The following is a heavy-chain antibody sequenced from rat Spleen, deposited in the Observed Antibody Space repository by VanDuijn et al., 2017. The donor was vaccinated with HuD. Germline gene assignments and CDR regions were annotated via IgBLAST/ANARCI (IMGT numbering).Heavy chain of an antibody. CDR2: ISTGGGNT. CDR1: GFTFSNYG. D-gene: IGHD1-11*01. CDR3: ARHATEGIPYFDY. Sequence: EVQLVESGGGLVQPGRSLKLSCAASGFTFSNYGMAWVRQPRTKGLEWVASISTGGGNTYYRDSVKGRFTISRDNTRNTLNLQMDSLRSEDTASYYCARHATEGIPYFDYWGQGVMVTVSS. J-gene: IGHJ2*01. V-gene: IGHV5S13*01.